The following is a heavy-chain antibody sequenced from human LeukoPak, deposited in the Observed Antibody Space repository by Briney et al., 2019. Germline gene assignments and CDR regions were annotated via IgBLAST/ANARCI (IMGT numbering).Heavy chain of an antibody. V-gene: IGHV2-70*11. CDR1: GFSLSTSGIC. CDR2: IDWDDDK. CDR3: ACRQGYSYGSAHYYYYGMDV. Sequence: SGPTLVNPTQTLTLTCTFSGFSLSTSGICVSWIRQPPGKALEWLARIDWDDDKYYSTSLKTRLTISKDTSKNQVVLTMTNMDPVDTATYYCACRQGYSYGSAHYYYYGMDVWGQGTTVTVSS. J-gene: IGHJ6*02. D-gene: IGHD5-18*01.